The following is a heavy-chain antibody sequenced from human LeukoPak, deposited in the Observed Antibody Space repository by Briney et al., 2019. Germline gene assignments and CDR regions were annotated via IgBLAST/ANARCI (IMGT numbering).Heavy chain of an antibody. Sequence: PGGSLRLSCAVSGFTFSNYDMHWVRQAPGKGPEWVAVIWYDGSDKYYADSVKGRFTISRDNSKNTLYLQMNSLRAEDTAVYYCARVRGYYFDYWGQGTLVTVSS. CDR2: IWYDGSDK. CDR3: ARVRGYYFDY. V-gene: IGHV3-33*01. J-gene: IGHJ4*02. CDR1: GFTFSNYD.